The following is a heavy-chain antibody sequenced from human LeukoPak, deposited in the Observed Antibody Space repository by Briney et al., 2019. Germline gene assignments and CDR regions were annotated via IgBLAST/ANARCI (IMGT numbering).Heavy chain of an antibody. D-gene: IGHD3-3*01. Sequence: GGSLRLSCAASGFTFDDYAMHWVRQAPGKGLEWVSLISWDGGTTYYADSVKGRFTISRDNSKNSLYLQMNSLRAEDTALYYCAKGQGEPPYYGFWSGFRNWGQGTLVTVSS. V-gene: IGHV3-43D*04. CDR1: GFTFDDYA. CDR2: ISWDGGTT. J-gene: IGHJ4*02. CDR3: AKGQGEPPYYGFWSGFRN.